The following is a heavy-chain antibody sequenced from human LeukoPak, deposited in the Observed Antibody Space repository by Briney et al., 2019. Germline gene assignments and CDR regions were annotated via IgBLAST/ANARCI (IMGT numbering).Heavy chain of an antibody. J-gene: IGHJ3*02. CDR3: ARIIMDYGGNWRAFDI. Sequence: GGSLRLSCAASGFTFDDYGMSWVHQAPGKGLEWVSGINWNGGSTGYADSLKGRFTISRDNAKNSLSLQMNSLRAEDTALYYCARIIMDYGGNWRAFDIWGQGTMVTVSS. V-gene: IGHV3-20*04. D-gene: IGHD2-21*02. CDR1: GFTFDDYG. CDR2: INWNGGST.